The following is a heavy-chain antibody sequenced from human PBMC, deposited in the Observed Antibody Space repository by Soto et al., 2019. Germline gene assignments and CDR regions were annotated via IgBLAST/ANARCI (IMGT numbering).Heavy chain of an antibody. CDR1: GYTFTRYT. CDR2: INPDNGNT. J-gene: IGHJ5*02. V-gene: IGHV1-3*01. CDR3: ARGIATGQLDP. Sequence: ASVKVSCKASGYTFTRYTMNWVRQAPGQRLEWMGWINPDNGNTKSSQKFQDRVIITRDTSASTAYMDLSSLRSGDTAVYYCARGIATGQLDPWGQGTLVTVSS. D-gene: IGHD2-15*01.